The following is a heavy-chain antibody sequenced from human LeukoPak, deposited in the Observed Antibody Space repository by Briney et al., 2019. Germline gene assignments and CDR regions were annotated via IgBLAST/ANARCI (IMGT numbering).Heavy chain of an antibody. V-gene: IGHV3-69-1*01. CDR3: ARGPPLFGP. CDR2: ISSSSSL. J-gene: IGHJ5*02. CDR1: GFTFSDYS. Sequence: GGSLRLSCAASGFTFSDYSMNWVRQAPGKGLEWVSSISSSSSLYYADSVKGRFTISRDNAKNSLYLQMNSLRAEDTGVYYCARGPPLFGPWGQGTLVAVSS.